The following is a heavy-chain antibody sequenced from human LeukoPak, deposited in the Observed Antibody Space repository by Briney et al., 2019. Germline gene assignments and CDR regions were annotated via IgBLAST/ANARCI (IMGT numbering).Heavy chain of an antibody. CDR1: GFTFSSYS. D-gene: IGHD5-12*01. Sequence: GGSLRLSCAASGFTFSSYSMNWVRHAPGKGLEWVSSIRSSSSYIYYADSVKGRFTISRDNAKNSLYLQMNSLRAEDTAVYYCAKVVAYYYMDVWGKGTTVTVSS. J-gene: IGHJ6*03. CDR3: AKVVAYYYMDV. V-gene: IGHV3-21*01. CDR2: IRSSSSYI.